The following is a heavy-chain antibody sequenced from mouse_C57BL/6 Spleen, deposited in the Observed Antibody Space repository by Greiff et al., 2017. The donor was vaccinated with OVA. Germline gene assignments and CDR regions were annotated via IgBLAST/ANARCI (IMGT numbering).Heavy chain of an antibody. Sequence: EVQVVESGGGLVKPGGSLKLSCAASGFTFSSYTMSWVRQTPEKRLEWVATISGGGGNTYYPASVKGRFTISRDNAKNTLYLQMSSLRSEDTALYYCARHPSLGYAMDYWGQGTSVTVSS. D-gene: IGHD4-1*01. CDR3: ARHPSLGYAMDY. CDR1: GFTFSSYT. J-gene: IGHJ4*01. CDR2: ISGGGGNT. V-gene: IGHV5-9*01.